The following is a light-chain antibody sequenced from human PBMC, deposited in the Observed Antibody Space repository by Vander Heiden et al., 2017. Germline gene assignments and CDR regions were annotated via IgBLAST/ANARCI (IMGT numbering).Light chain of an antibody. J-gene: IGKJ1*01. Sequence: DIVMTQSPDSLAVSLGERATINCKSSQSVLYSSNDKNYLAWYQQKPGQPPKLLIYWASTRESGVPDRFSGSGSGTDFTLTISSLQAEDVAVYYCQQYYSWTFGPGTKVEIK. V-gene: IGKV4-1*01. CDR2: WAS. CDR1: QSVLYSSNDKNY. CDR3: QQYYSWT.